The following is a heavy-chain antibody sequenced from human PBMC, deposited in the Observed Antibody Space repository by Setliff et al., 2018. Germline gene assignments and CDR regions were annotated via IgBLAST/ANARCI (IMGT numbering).Heavy chain of an antibody. D-gene: IGHD3-3*01. CDR3: AKVNNRFWSGYYPYYYGMDV. J-gene: IGHJ6*02. V-gene: IGHV3-23*01. CDR2: ISGSGVST. Sequence: LRLSCAASGFTFSSYAMSWVRQAPGKGLEWVSAISGSGVSTYYADSVKGRFTISRDNSKNTLYLQMNSLRAEDTAVYYCAKVNNRFWSGYYPYYYGMDVWGQGTTGTVS. CDR1: GFTFSSYA.